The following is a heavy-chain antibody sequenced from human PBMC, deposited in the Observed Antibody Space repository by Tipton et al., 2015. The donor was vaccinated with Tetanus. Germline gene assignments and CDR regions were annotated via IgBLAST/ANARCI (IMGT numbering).Heavy chain of an antibody. Sequence: QLVQSGGEVKKPGESLKISCKGSGYIFNNYWIGWVRQKPGKGLEWMRIIYPGDSDTRYSPSFQGQVTISVDKSINTAYLQWSSLKASGTSMFYCARAHCTDGVCNFDFWGQGALVTVAS. V-gene: IGHV5-51*01. CDR1: GYIFNNYW. J-gene: IGHJ4*02. D-gene: IGHD2-8*01. CDR3: ARAHCTDGVCNFDF. CDR2: IYPGDSDT.